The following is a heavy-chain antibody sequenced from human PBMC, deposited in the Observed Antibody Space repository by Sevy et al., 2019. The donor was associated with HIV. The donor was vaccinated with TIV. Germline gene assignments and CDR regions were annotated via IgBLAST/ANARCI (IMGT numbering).Heavy chain of an antibody. Sequence: QLGGSLRLSCTTSGFRFSIYAMTWVRQAPGKGLEWVSSFCMGGDRIYYADSVRGRFTISRDDSKNTLYLEMNNLRAEDTAKYYCAREGCSKGLDYWGQGTLVTVSS. D-gene: IGHD2-2*01. CDR1: GFRFSIYA. CDR2: FCMGGDRI. CDR3: AREGCSKGLDY. J-gene: IGHJ4*02. V-gene: IGHV3-23*01.